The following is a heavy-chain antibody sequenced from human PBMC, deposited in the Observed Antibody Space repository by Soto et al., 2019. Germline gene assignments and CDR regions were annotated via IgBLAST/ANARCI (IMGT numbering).Heavy chain of an antibody. CDR1: GGSISSGGYY. CDR2: IYYSGST. D-gene: IGHD3-3*01. CDR3: ARATGSYDFWSGSGNWFDP. Sequence: PSETLSLTCTVSGGSISSGGYYWSWIRQHPGKGLEWIGYIYYSGSTYYNPSLKSRVTISVDTSKNQFSLKLSSVTAADTAVHYCARATGSYDFWSGSGNWFDPWGQGTLVTVSS. V-gene: IGHV4-31*03. J-gene: IGHJ5*02.